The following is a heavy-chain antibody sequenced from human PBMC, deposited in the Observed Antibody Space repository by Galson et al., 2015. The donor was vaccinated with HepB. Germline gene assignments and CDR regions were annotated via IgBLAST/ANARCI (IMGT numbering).Heavy chain of an antibody. CDR3: ARERRISIAAAGVALYNWFDP. J-gene: IGHJ5*02. CDR1: GFTFSSYW. CDR2: IKQDGSEK. Sequence: SLRLSCAASGFTFSSYWMSWVRQAPGKGLEWVANIKQDGSEKYYVDSVKGRFTISRDNAKNSLYLQMNSLRAEDTAVYYCARERRISIAAAGVALYNWFDPWGQGTLVTVSS. D-gene: IGHD6-13*01. V-gene: IGHV3-7*03.